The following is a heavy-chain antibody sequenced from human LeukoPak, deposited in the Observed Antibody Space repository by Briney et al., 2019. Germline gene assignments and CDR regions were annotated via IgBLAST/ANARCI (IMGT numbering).Heavy chain of an antibody. Sequence: GASVKVSCKASGYTFTSYYMHWVRQAPGQGLEWMGIINPSGGSTSYAQKFQGRVTMTRDMSTSTVYMELSSLRSEDTAVYYCARVGFYDSSGYSPRYWYFDLWGRGTLVTVSS. CDR1: GYTFTSYY. CDR3: ARVGFYDSSGYSPRYWYFDL. D-gene: IGHD3-22*01. CDR2: INPSGGST. J-gene: IGHJ2*01. V-gene: IGHV1-46*01.